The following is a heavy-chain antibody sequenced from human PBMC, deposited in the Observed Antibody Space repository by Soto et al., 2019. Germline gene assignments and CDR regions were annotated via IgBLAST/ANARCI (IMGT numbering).Heavy chain of an antibody. D-gene: IGHD4-17*01. CDR3: ARGAPYGDYYFDY. V-gene: IGHV3-30*03. CDR1: GFSFSNNG. CDR2: ISYDGSNK. J-gene: IGHJ4*02. Sequence: QVQLVESGGGVVQPGRSLRLSCAASGFSFSNNGMHWVRQAPGKGLEWVAIISYDGSNKYYADSVKGRFTISRDNSKNTLYLQMNSLRAEDTAVYYCARGAPYGDYYFDYWGQGTLVTVSS.